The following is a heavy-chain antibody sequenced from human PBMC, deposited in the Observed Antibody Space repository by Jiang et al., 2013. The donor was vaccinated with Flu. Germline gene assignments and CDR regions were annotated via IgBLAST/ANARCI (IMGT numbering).Heavy chain of an antibody. CDR2: ISAYNGNT. D-gene: IGHD3-9*01. J-gene: IGHJ4*02. Sequence: WISAYNGNTNYAQKLQGRVTMTTDTSTSTAYMELRSLRSDDTAVYYCARAHILTGYSNGDYWGQGTLVTVSS. V-gene: IGHV1-18*01. CDR3: ARAHILTGYSNGDY.